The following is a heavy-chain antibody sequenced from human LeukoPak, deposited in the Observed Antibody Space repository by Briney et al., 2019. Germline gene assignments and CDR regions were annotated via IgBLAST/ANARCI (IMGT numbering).Heavy chain of an antibody. CDR2: ISSSGSTI. J-gene: IGHJ4*02. CDR3: AVYYYGSERGFDY. V-gene: IGHV3-48*03. D-gene: IGHD3-10*01. CDR1: GFTFSSYE. Sequence: GGSLRLSCAASGFTFSSYEMNWVRQAPGKGLEWVSYISSSGSTIYYADSVKGRFTISRDNAKNSLYLQMNSLRAEDTAVYYCAVYYYGSERGFDYWGQGTLVTVSS.